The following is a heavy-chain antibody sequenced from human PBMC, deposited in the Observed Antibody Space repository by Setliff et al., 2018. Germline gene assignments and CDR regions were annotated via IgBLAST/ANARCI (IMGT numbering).Heavy chain of an antibody. CDR1: GGSITSGAYY. Sequence: KASETLSLTCTVSGGSITSGAYYWSWIRQLPGKGLEWIGNIYYSGTTYSNPSLKSRVTMSVDTSKNQFSLRLNSVTASDTAVYYCATTGTYRYFDYWGQGTLVTVSS. CDR3: ATTGTYRYFDY. V-gene: IGHV4-39*01. J-gene: IGHJ4*02. CDR2: IYYSGTT. D-gene: IGHD1-1*01.